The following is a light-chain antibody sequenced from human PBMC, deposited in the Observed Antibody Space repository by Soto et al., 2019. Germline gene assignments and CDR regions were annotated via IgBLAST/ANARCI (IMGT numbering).Light chain of an antibody. CDR3: QQYDSSLT. V-gene: IGKV3-20*01. Sequence: IVLTQSPGTLSLSPGERATLSCRASQSVNNNYLAWYQQKQGQAPRLLVYRASTRATGLPDRFSGSGSGTDFTLTISRLEPEDFAVYYCQQYDSSLTFGGGTKVEIK. J-gene: IGKJ4*01. CDR2: RAS. CDR1: QSVNNNY.